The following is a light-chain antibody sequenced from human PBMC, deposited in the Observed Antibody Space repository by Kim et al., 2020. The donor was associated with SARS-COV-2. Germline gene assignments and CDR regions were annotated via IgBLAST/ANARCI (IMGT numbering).Light chain of an antibody. CDR2: DVT. V-gene: IGLV2-14*03. J-gene: IGLJ3*02. CDR1: TNDVGAYDY. CDR3: SSFTISITVV. Sequence: QSALTQPASVSGSPGQSITISCTGTTNDVGAYDYVAWYQQHPGKAPKLIIYDVTNRPSGVSNRFSGSKSGNTASLTISGLQAEDEADYYCSSFTISITVVFGGGTQLTVL.